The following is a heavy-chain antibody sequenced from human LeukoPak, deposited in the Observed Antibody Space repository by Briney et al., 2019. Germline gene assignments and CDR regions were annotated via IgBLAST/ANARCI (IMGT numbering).Heavy chain of an antibody. D-gene: IGHD6-19*01. CDR1: GGSISSSSYS. Sequence: SETLSLTCTVSGGSISSSSYSWGWIRQPPGKGLEWIGSIYYSGSTYYNPSLKSRVTISVDTSKNQFSLKLSSVTAADTAVYYCAENSSGWYFDYWGQGTLVTVSS. V-gene: IGHV4-39*01. CDR2: IYYSGST. CDR3: AENSSGWYFDY. J-gene: IGHJ4*02.